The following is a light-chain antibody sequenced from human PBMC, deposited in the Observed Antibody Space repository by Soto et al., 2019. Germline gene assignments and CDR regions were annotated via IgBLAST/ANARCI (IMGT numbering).Light chain of an antibody. CDR3: QQYNNWPRGT. V-gene: IGKV3-15*01. CDR1: QSVSSN. J-gene: IGKJ1*01. Sequence: EIVMTQSPATLSVSPGERATLSCRASQSVSSNLAWYQQKRGQAPRLLMFGASIRATGIPARFSGSGSGTEFTLTISSLQSEDFAVYYCQQYNNWPRGTFGQGTKVEAK. CDR2: GAS.